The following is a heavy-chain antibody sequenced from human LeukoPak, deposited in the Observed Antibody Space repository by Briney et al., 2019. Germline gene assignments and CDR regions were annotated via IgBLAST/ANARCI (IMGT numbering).Heavy chain of an antibody. D-gene: IGHD2-21*02. CDR1: GYTFSRYG. Sequence: ASVKVSCKASGYTFSRYGISWVRRAPGQGLEWMGWINTYNGNTNYAQKLQGRVTMTTDTSTSTAYMELRSLRSDDTAVYYCARRGRIVMVTAIPKDDAFDIWGQGTMVTVSS. CDR2: INTYNGNT. CDR3: ARRGRIVMVTAIPKDDAFDI. V-gene: IGHV1-18*01. J-gene: IGHJ3*02.